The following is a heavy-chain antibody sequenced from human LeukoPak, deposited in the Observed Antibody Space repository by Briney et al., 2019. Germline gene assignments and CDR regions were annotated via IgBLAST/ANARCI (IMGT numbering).Heavy chain of an antibody. V-gene: IGHV4-34*01. Sequence: SETLSLTCAVYGGSFSGYSWTWIRQTPGKGLEWIGEINHSGSTNYNPSLKSRVTISVDTSKNQFSLKLSSVTAADTAVYYCARLRGPRGSYDYWGQGTLVTVSS. CDR2: INHSGST. CDR1: GGSFSGYS. D-gene: IGHD3-10*01. CDR3: ARLRGPRGSYDY. J-gene: IGHJ4*02.